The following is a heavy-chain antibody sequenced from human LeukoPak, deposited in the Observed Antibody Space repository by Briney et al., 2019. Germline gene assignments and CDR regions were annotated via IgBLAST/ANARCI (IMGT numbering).Heavy chain of an antibody. J-gene: IGHJ5*02. CDR1: GGPISGYY. V-gene: IGHV4-38-2*02. D-gene: IGHD3-16*01. CDR3: ASTSRTLSWFDP. CDR2: IHHSGTT. Sequence: PSETLSLTCTVSGGPISGYYWGWIRQPPGKGLEWIGSIHHSGTTYHNPSLKSRVTMSVDTSKNQFSLKLSSVTAADTAVYYCASTSRTLSWFDPWGQGTLVTVSS.